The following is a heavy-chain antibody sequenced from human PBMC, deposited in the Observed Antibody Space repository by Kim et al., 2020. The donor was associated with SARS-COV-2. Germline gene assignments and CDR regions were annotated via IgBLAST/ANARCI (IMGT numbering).Heavy chain of an antibody. J-gene: IGHJ4*02. CDR2: IRNKADGYAT. D-gene: IGHD3-3*01. Sequence: GGSLRLSCAASGLIFSDSAVHWVRQASGKGLEWIGRIRNKADGYATAYIASVRGRFSISRDDSKNTAYLQMNSLKTEDTAMYYCHYDFWATYYSGPGWGQGVQVTVSS. CDR3: HYDFWATYYSGPG. CDR1: GLIFSDSA. V-gene: IGHV3-73*01.